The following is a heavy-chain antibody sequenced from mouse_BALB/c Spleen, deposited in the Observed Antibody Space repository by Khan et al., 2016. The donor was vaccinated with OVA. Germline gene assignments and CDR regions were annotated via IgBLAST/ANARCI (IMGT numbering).Heavy chain of an antibody. CDR3: ARGRAAFYRNDGGAMDS. Sequence: QIQLVQSGPELKKPGETVRISCKASGYTFTTAGMQWVQKMPGKGLKWIGWINTHSGVPKYAEDFKGRFVFSLETSASTAYLQITNLKNEDTATYFWARGRAAFYRNDGGAMDSWGQGTSVTVSA. D-gene: IGHD2-14*01. V-gene: IGHV9-4*02. CDR2: INTHSGVP. J-gene: IGHJ4*01. CDR1: GYTFTTAG.